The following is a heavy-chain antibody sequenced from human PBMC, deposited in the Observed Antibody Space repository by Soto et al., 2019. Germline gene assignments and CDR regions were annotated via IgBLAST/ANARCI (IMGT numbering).Heavy chain of an antibody. V-gene: IGHV1-2*02. CDR1: GYTFTGYY. CDR3: ASDYLLPRGGWKTVAGWNWFDP. CDR2: INPNSGGT. Sequence: ASVKVSCKASGYTFTGYYMNWVRQAPGQGLEWMGWINPNSGGTNYSQKFQGRVTMTRDTSISTAHMELSRLRSDDTAVDYCASDYLLPRGGWKTVAGWNWFDPWGQGTLVTVSS. D-gene: IGHD6-19*01. J-gene: IGHJ5*02.